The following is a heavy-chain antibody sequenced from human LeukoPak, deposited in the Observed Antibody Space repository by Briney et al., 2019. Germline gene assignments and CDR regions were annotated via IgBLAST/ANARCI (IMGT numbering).Heavy chain of an antibody. J-gene: IGHJ4*02. CDR1: GYKFSSYG. V-gene: IGHV1-18*01. Sequence: ASVKVSCKASGYKFSSYGITWVRQARGQGLEWMGWTTAYNGNTRIAEKFQARVTLTTDTATDTALMELGSLRFDDTAVYYCARVLRLGEVSLGFWGQGTLVTVSS. D-gene: IGHD3-16*02. CDR3: ARVLRLGEVSLGF. CDR2: TTAYNGNT.